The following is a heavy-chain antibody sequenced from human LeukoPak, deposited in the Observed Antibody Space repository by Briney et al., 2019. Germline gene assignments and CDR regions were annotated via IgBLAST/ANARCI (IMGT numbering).Heavy chain of an antibody. D-gene: IGHD6-13*01. J-gene: IGHJ4*02. V-gene: IGHV3-7*01. Sequence: GGSLRLSCAASGFTFSSYWMSWVRQAPGKGLEWVANIKQDGSERYYVDSVKGRFTISRDNAKNSLSLQMNSLRAEDTAMYYCARLSTATADSDYWGQGTLVTVSS. CDR2: IKQDGSER. CDR1: GFTFSSYW. CDR3: ARLSTATADSDY.